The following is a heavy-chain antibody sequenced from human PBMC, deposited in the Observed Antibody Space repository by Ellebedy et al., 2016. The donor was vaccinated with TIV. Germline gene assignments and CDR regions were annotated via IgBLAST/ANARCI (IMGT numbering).Heavy chain of an antibody. J-gene: IGHJ1*01. CDR2: ISSGISI. D-gene: IGHD3-16*01. Sequence: GESLKIPCAASGFTFSSYSMTWVRQAPGKGLEWISYISSGISIYYADPVKGRFTISRDNATNSLYLQMNSLRVEDTAVYYCAREAWGSYGTEYLQHWGQGTLVTVSA. CDR3: AREAWGSYGTEYLQH. CDR1: GFTFSSYS. V-gene: IGHV3-48*04.